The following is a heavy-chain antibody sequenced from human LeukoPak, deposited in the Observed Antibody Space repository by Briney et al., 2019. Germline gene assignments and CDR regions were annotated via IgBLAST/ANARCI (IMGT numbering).Heavy chain of an antibody. J-gene: IGHJ5*02. V-gene: IGHV4-31*03. CDR1: GGSISSGGYY. Sequence: PSETLSLTCTVSGGSISSGGYYWSWIRQHPGKGLEWIGYIYYSGSTHYNPSLKSRVTISVDTSKNQFSLKLSSVTAADTAVYYCARDMTDWWFDPWGQGTLVTVSA. D-gene: IGHD3-9*01. CDR3: ARDMTDWWFDP. CDR2: IYYSGST.